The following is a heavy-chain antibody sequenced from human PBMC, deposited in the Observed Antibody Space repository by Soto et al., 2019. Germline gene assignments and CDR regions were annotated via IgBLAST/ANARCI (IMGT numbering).Heavy chain of an antibody. V-gene: IGHV3-23*01. CDR3: AKDRSLDHDSRGYLFDN. Sequence: GGSLRLSCAASGFTFNIYAMTWVRQAPGKGLEWVSAISRYGDITYYADSVEGRFSISRDNSKNTLYLQMKSLRAEDTAVYYCAKDRSLDHDSRGYLFDNGGQGILVTVSS. CDR2: ISRYGDIT. CDR1: GFTFNIYA. J-gene: IGHJ4*02. D-gene: IGHD3-22*01.